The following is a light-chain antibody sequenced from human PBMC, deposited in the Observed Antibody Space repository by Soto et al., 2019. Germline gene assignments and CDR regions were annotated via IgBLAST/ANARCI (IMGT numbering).Light chain of an antibody. CDR3: AAWDDSLNGLV. Sequence: QSVLTQPPSASGTPGQWVSISWSGSSSNIGSNTVSWYQQLPGTAPKLLIYTNHQRPSGVPDRFSGSKSGTSASLAISGLQSEDESDYYCAAWDDSLNGLVFGSGTKLTVL. CDR2: TNH. CDR1: SSNIGSNT. V-gene: IGLV1-44*01. J-gene: IGLJ1*01.